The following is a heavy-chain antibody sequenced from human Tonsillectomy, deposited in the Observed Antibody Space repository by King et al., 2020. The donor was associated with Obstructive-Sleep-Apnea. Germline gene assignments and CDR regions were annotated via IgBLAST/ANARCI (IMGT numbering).Heavy chain of an antibody. Sequence: QLQESGPGLVKPSETLSLTCTVSGGSLSSSSYYWGWIRQPPGKGLEWIGSIYYSGSTYYNPSLESRVTISVDTSKSHFSLTLNSVTAADTAVYYCARLYSSSWYFDYWGQGTLVTVSS. CDR3: ARLYSSSWYFDY. J-gene: IGHJ4*02. D-gene: IGHD6-13*01. V-gene: IGHV4-39*07. CDR1: GGSLSSSSYY. CDR2: IYYSGST.